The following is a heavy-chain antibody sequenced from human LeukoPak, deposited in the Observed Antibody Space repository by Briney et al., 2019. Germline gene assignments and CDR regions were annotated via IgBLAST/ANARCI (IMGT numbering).Heavy chain of an antibody. D-gene: IGHD1-26*01. CDR2: INPSGGST. V-gene: IGHV1-46*01. J-gene: IGHJ5*02. Sequence: ASVKVSCMASGYTFTSYYMHWVRQAPGQGLEWMGIINPSGGSTSYAQKFQGRVTMTRDMSTSTVYMELSSLRSEDTAVYYCARVGLRLGATPYNWFDPWGQGTLVTVSS. CDR1: GYTFTSYY. CDR3: ARVGLRLGATPYNWFDP.